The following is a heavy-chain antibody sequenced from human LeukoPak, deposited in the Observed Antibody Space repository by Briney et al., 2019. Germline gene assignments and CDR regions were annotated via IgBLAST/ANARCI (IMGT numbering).Heavy chain of an antibody. J-gene: IGHJ6*02. CDR1: GFTFSSYG. CDR2: IWYDGSNK. V-gene: IGHV3-33*01. CDR3: ARAYVDIVAHEESMDV. D-gene: IGHD5-12*01. Sequence: GGSLRLSCAASGFTFSSYGMHWVRQAPGKGLEWVAVIWYDGSNKYYADSVKGRFTISRDNSKNTLYLQMNSLRAEDTAVYYCARAYVDIVAHEESMDVWGQGTTVTVSS.